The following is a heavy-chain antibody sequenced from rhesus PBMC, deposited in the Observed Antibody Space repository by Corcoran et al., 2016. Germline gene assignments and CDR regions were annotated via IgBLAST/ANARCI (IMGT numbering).Heavy chain of an antibody. V-gene: IGHV1-180*01. Sequence: QVQLVQSGADIKQPGASVKLSCKDSGYSLTTHYIHWVRRAYGQGLQWIELTSHYNCNTAYVQNYQGRFTISTETPTSTAYMELISLRSEDTAVYYCTREGYRKTFDYWGQGVLVTVSS. CDR2: TSHYNCNT. J-gene: IGHJ4*01. CDR3: TREGYRKTFDY. D-gene: IGHD5-42*01. CDR1: GYSLTTHY.